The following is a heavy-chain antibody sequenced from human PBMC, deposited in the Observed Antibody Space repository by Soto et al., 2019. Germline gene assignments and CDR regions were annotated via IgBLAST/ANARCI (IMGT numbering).Heavy chain of an antibody. CDR1: GGTFSSYA. D-gene: IGHD2-2*01. Sequence: SVKVSCKASGGTFSSYAISWVRQAPGQGLEWMGGIIPIFGTANYAQKFQGRVTITADESTSTAYMELSSLRSEDTAVYYCASPFRYCSSTSCYSGMDVWGQGTTVTVSS. J-gene: IGHJ6*02. CDR2: IIPIFGTA. CDR3: ASPFRYCSSTSCYSGMDV. V-gene: IGHV1-69*13.